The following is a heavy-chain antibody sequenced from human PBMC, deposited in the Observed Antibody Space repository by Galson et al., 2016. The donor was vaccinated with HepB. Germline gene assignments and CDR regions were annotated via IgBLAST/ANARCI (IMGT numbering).Heavy chain of an antibody. CDR1: GFSLTTSGMC. Sequence: PALVKPTQTLTLTCTFAGFSLTTSGMCVGWIRQPPGKALEWLALIDWDDDKSYSTPLKTRLTISKDTSKNQVVLTMTNMDPVDTATYYRARIRRGMGAVSVLFDYWGPGTLVAVSS. V-gene: IGHV2-70*13. D-gene: IGHD6-19*01. CDR3: ARIRRGMGAVSVLFDY. CDR2: IDWDDDK. J-gene: IGHJ4*02.